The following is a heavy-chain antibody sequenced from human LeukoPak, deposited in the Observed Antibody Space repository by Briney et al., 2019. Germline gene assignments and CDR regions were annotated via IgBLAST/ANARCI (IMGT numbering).Heavy chain of an antibody. CDR2: IIPIFGTA. Sequence: GASVTVSCKASGGTFSSYAISWVRQAPGQGLEWMGGIIPIFGTANYAQKFQGRVTITADASTSTAYMELSSLRSEDTAVYYCARNAVPDRPFSGMDVWGKGTTVTVSS. D-gene: IGHD2-2*01. CDR3: ARNAVPDRPFSGMDV. J-gene: IGHJ6*04. CDR1: GGTFSSYA. V-gene: IGHV1-69*13.